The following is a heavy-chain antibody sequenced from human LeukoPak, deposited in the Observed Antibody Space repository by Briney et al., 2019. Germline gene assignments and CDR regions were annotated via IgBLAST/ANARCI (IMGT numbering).Heavy chain of an antibody. Sequence: GGSLRLSCAASGFTFTSYAMTWVRQAPGKGLEWVSGISNSGSSTYYADSVKGRFTISRDNARNSLYLQMGSLRAEDTAVYYCATYTHWVAGDVWGQGTTVTVSS. V-gene: IGHV3-23*01. CDR2: ISNSGSST. D-gene: IGHD3-16*01. CDR3: ATYTHWVAGDV. J-gene: IGHJ6*02. CDR1: GFTFTSYA.